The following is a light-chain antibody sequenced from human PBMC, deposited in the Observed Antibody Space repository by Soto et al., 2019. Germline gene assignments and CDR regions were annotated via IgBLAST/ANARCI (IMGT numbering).Light chain of an antibody. CDR1: SSSIGSNT. Sequence: QSVLTQPPSASVTPGQTVTISCSGSSSSIGSNTVNWYQHLPGTAPKVLIYSDNQRPSGVPDRFSGSKSGTSASLAISGLQSEDEADYYCAAWDDSLNGPVFGGGTQLTVL. CDR2: SDN. CDR3: AAWDDSLNGPV. J-gene: IGLJ3*02. V-gene: IGLV1-44*01.